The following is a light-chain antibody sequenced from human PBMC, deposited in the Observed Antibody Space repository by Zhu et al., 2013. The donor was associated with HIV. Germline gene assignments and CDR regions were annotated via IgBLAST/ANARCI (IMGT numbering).Light chain of an antibody. V-gene: IGLV2-14*02. CDR1: SRDVGGYNL. CDR2: EVS. J-gene: IGLJ1*01. Sequence: QSALTQPASVSGSPGQSITISCTGTSRDVGGYNLVSWYQYHPGKAPRLMIYEVSNRPSGISTRFSGSKSGNTASLTISGLQPEDEADYYCSSYTTTSSLDVFGTGTRVTVL. CDR3: SSYTTTSSLDV.